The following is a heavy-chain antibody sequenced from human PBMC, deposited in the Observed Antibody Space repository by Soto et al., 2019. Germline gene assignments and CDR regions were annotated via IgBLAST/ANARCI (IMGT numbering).Heavy chain of an antibody. Sequence: DVQLLESGGGLVQPEGSLRLSCAASGFTFSSYAMGWVRQGPGKGLEWVAVVSIGGSTHYADSVSGRFTISRDNSKNTLSLEMNRLTAEDTAVYFCAKRRGAGGHFDYWGQGALVTVSS. D-gene: IGHD2-15*01. J-gene: IGHJ4*02. CDR2: VSIGGST. CDR3: AKRRGAGGHFDY. V-gene: IGHV3-23*01. CDR1: GFTFSSYA.